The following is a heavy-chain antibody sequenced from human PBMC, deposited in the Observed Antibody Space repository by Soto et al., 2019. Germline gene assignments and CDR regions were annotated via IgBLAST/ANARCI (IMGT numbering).Heavy chain of an antibody. CDR1: GYRFTNYW. CDR3: ARLGQQPKGVDP. Sequence: PGESLTISCKGSGYRFTNYWIGWVRQMPGKGLEWMGIIYPGDSNTRYSPSFQGQVTISADKSISTAYLQWSSLKASDTAFYYCARLGQQPKGVDPWGKGTLVTVSS. CDR2: IYPGDSNT. D-gene: IGHD6-13*01. J-gene: IGHJ5*02. V-gene: IGHV5-51*01.